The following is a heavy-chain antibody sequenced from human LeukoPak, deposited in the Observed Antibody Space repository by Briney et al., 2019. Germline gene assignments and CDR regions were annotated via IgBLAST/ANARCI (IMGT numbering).Heavy chain of an antibody. CDR2: INAGNGNT. D-gene: IGHD3-10*01. V-gene: IGHV1-3*03. CDR3: ARGLLWFGELYAFDI. Sequence: ASVKVSCKASGYTFTGYYMHWVRQAPGQRLEWMGWINAGNGNTKYSQEFQGRVTITRDTSASTAYMELSSLRSEDMAVYYCARGLLWFGELYAFDIWGQGTMVTVSS. CDR1: GYTFTGYY. J-gene: IGHJ3*02.